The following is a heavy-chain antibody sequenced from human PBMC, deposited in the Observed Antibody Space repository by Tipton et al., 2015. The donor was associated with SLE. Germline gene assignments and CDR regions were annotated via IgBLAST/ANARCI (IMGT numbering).Heavy chain of an antibody. J-gene: IGHJ1*01. Sequence: KFQGRVTMTRDTSINTAYMELTNLRSDDTAVYYCARVAVTRTVEYFQHWGQGTLVTVSS. V-gene: IGHV1-2*02. D-gene: IGHD6-19*01. CDR3: ARVAVTRTVEYFQH.